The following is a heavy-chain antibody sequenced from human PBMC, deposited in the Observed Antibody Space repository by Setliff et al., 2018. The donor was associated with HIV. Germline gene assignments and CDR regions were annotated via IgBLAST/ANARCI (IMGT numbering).Heavy chain of an antibody. D-gene: IGHD6-13*01. Sequence: PSETLSLTCTVSGGSINSGGYYWVWIRQPALKGLEWIVRIYTGGLTNYNPSLKSRVTISVDTSKNQFSLKLGSVTAADTAVYYCARESPSSSWFYFDFWGQGTLVTVSS. CDR3: ARESPSSSWFYFDF. CDR1: GGSINSGGYY. V-gene: IGHV4-61*02. J-gene: IGHJ4*02. CDR2: IYTGGLT.